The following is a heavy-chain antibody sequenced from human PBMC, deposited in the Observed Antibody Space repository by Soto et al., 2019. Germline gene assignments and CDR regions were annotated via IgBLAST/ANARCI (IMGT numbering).Heavy chain of an antibody. CDR2: INHSGST. D-gene: IGHD2-15*01. J-gene: IGHJ6*03. CDR1: GGSFSGYY. V-gene: IGHV4-34*01. Sequence: QVQLQQWGAGLLKPSETLSLTCAVYGGSFSGYYWSWIRQPPGKGLEWIGEINHSGSTNYNPSLKSRVTISVDTSKNQVSLKLSSVTAADTAVYYCARGWGCSGGSCYSNYYYYMDVWGKGTTVTVSS. CDR3: ARGWGCSGGSCYSNYYYYMDV.